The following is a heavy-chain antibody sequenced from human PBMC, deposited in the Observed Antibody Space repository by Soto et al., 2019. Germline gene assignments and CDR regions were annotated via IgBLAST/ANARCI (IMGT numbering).Heavy chain of an antibody. CDR1: GYTFTSYD. CDR2: MNPNSGNT. Sequence: QVQLVQSGAEVKKPGASVKVSCKASGYTFTSYDINWVRQATAQGLEWMGWMNPNSGNTGYAQKFQGRVTMTRNTSISTAYMELSSLRSEDTAVYYCARGVIVVVTAMPESETDDAFDIWGQGTMVTVSS. CDR3: ARGVIVVVTAMPESETDDAFDI. V-gene: IGHV1-8*01. J-gene: IGHJ3*02. D-gene: IGHD2-21*02.